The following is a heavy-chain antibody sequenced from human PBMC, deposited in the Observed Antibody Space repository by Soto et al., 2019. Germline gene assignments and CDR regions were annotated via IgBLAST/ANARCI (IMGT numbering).Heavy chain of an antibody. Sequence: GGSLRLSCAASGFTFSSYGMHWVRQAPGKGLEWVAVISYDVSNKYYADSVKGRFTISRDNSKNTLYLQMNSLRAEDTAVYYCAKGFEGGAYYDFWSGYSQTRDAFDIWGQATMVTVSS. CDR1: GFTFSSYG. V-gene: IGHV3-30*18. CDR3: AKGFEGGAYYDFWSGYSQTRDAFDI. CDR2: ISYDVSNK. J-gene: IGHJ3*02. D-gene: IGHD3-3*01.